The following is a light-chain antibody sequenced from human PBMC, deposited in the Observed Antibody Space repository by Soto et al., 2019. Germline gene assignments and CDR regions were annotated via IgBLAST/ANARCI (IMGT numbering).Light chain of an antibody. CDR1: QSVSSSY. Sequence: EIVLTQSPGTLSLSPGERATLSCSASQSVSSSYLAWYQQKPGQAPRVLIYDASSRATGIPDRFSGSGSGTEFTLTISRLEPEDLAVYYCQQYASSVTFGGGTKVDIK. CDR2: DAS. CDR3: QQYASSVT. V-gene: IGKV3-20*01. J-gene: IGKJ4*01.